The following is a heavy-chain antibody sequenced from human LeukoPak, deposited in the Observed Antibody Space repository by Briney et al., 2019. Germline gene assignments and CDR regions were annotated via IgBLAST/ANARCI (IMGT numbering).Heavy chain of an antibody. CDR1: GGSISGSIYY. D-gene: IGHD6-19*01. CDR3: ASSGGPTVAGYYYYYYMDV. CDR2: IYYSGST. V-gene: IGHV4-39*07. Sequence: SETLSLTCTVSGGSISGSIYYWAWIRQSPGKGLEWIGSIYYSGSTHYNPSLKSRVTVSVDTSKNQFSLRLTSVTAADTAVYYCASSGGPTVAGYYYYYYMDVWGKGTTVTVSS. J-gene: IGHJ6*03.